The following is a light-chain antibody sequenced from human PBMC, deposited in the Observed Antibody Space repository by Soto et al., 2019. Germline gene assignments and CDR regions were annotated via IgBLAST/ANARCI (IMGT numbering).Light chain of an antibody. CDR2: EVS. Sequence: QSVLTQPASVSGSPGQSITISCTGTSSDVGGYNYVSWYQQHPGKASKLMIYEVSNRPSGVSNRFSGSKSGNTASLTISGLQAEDEADYYCSSYTSSSPYVFGTGTKVT. V-gene: IGLV2-14*01. CDR3: SSYTSSSPYV. CDR1: SSDVGGYNY. J-gene: IGLJ1*01.